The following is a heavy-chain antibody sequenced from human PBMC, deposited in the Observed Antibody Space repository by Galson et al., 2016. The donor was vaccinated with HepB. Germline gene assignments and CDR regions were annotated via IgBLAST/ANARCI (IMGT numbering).Heavy chain of an antibody. D-gene: IGHD3-16*01. V-gene: IGHV4/OR15-8*01. Sequence: SETLSLTCVVSSGSISSRFWWGWVRQTPGKGLEWIGEVSRSGRTIYNPSLQSRVTLSVDNSRNQISLKLISVTAADTAIYSCARGLGGADYWGRGTLVTVSS. CDR1: SGSISSRFW. CDR3: ARGLGGADY. J-gene: IGHJ4*02. CDR2: VSRSGRT.